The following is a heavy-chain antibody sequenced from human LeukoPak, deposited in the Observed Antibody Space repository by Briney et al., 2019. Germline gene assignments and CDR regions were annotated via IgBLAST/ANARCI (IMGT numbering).Heavy chain of an antibody. D-gene: IGHD3-22*01. CDR3: AKDTPYYYDSSGLDY. Sequence: GRSLRLSCAASGFTFDDYAMHWVRQAPGKGLEWVSGISWNSGSIGYADSVKGRFIISRDNAKNSLYLQMNSLRAEDTALYYCAKDTPYYYDSSGLDYWGQGTLVTVSS. V-gene: IGHV3-9*01. CDR1: GFTFDDYA. J-gene: IGHJ4*02. CDR2: ISWNSGSI.